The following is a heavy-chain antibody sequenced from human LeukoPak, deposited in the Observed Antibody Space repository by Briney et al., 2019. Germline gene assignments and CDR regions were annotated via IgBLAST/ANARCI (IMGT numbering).Heavy chain of an antibody. V-gene: IGHV3-74*01. D-gene: IGHD2-21*01. CDR2: INSDGSTT. J-gene: IGHJ6*03. CDR3: ARGDGHYYYYYYMDV. CDR1: GLTFSSYW. Sequence: GSLRLSCAASGLTFSSYWMHWVRQAPGKGLVWVSRINSDGSTTTYADSVKGRFTISRDNAKNSLYLQMNSLRAEDTAVYYCARGDGHYYYYYYMDVWGKGTTVTVSS.